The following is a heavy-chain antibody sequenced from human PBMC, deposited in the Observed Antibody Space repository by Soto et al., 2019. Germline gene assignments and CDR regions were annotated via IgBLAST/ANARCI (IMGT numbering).Heavy chain of an antibody. CDR1: TDSNNFSNSY. V-gene: IGHV4-39*01. J-gene: IGHJ4*02. D-gene: IGHD1-1*01. Sequence: PSETLSLTCTVFTDSNNFSNSYWGWIRQPPGEGLQWIGSSSYNGGTFFNPSLKGRVDISIDASKRQSSLQVTSVTAAESAVYYCARHRIEVVWRGFDYWGQG. CDR2: SSYNGGT. CDR3: ARHRIEVVWRGFDY.